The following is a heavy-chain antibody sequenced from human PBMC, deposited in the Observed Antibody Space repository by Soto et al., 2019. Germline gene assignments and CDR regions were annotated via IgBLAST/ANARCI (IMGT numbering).Heavy chain of an antibody. CDR1: GGTFSSYA. CDR2: IIPIFGTA. CDR3: AGGATVVTPGGVSAFDI. J-gene: IGHJ3*02. Sequence: QVQLVQSGAEVKKPGSSVKVSCKASGGTFSSYAISWVRQAPGQGLEWMGGIIPIFGTANYAQKFQGRVTITADKSTSTAYMELSSLRSEDTAVYYCAGGATVVTPGGVSAFDIWGQGTMVTVSS. D-gene: IGHD4-17*01. V-gene: IGHV1-69*06.